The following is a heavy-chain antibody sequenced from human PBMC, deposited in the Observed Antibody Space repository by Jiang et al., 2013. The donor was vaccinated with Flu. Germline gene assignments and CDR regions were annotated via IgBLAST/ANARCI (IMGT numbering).Heavy chain of an antibody. D-gene: IGHD6-19*01. V-gene: IGHV3-30*18. J-gene: IGHJ4*02. CDR1: GFTFSTHC. CDR3: AKELSRYSSGWCYDF. CDR2: IAHDGSXK. Sequence: ASGFTFSTHCVHWVRQAPGKGLEWLAVIAHDGSXKYYGDSVKGRFTISRDNSKNTLYMEMKSLRVEDTAVYYCAKELSRYSSGWCYDFWGPGNLVIVSS.